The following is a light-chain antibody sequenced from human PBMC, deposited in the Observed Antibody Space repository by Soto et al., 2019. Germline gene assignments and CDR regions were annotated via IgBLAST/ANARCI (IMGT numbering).Light chain of an antibody. J-gene: IGLJ2*01. Sequence: QSALTQPASVSGSPGQSITISCTGTISDVGGYNYVSWYQQHPGKAPKLMIYEVDSRPSGVSNRFSVSKSGNTASLTISGLQAEDEADYYCSSCTSGNTVVFGGGTKLTVL. CDR2: EVD. V-gene: IGLV2-14*01. CDR3: SSCTSGNTVV. CDR1: ISDVGGYNY.